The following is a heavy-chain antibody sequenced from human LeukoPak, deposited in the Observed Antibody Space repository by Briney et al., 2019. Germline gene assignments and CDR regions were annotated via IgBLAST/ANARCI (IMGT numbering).Heavy chain of an antibody. V-gene: IGHV3-66*02. CDR3: AGEPGPADDILTGYNYYYYYMDV. CDR2: IYSGGST. CDR1: GFTVSSNY. Sequence: GGSLRLSCAASGFTVSSNYMSWVRQAPGKGLEWVSVIYSGGSTYYADSVKGRFTISRDNSKNTLYLQMNSLRAEDTAVYYCAGEPGPADDILTGYNYYYYYMDVWGKGTTVTVSS. D-gene: IGHD3-9*01. J-gene: IGHJ6*03.